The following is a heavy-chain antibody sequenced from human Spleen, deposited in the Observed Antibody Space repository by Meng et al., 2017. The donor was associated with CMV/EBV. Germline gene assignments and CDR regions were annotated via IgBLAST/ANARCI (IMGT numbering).Heavy chain of an antibody. D-gene: IGHD2-21*01. Sequence: QVQLQESGPGRAAPSQPLSLTCTVSGVSMSSGNYYWRWIRQPPGKGLEWIGYIHHSGSAYYNPSLKSRVSISVDTSKNQFSLNLNSMTAADTAVYYCASFDHIPRRNYFDYWGQGTLVTVSS. CDR3: ASFDHIPRRNYFDY. V-gene: IGHV4-30-4*01. CDR1: GVSMSSGNYY. J-gene: IGHJ4*02. CDR2: IHHSGSA.